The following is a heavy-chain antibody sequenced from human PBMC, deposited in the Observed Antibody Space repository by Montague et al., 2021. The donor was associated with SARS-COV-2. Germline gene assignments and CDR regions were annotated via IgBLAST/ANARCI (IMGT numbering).Heavy chain of an antibody. CDR3: ARANGYYFDY. CDR2: INHSGST. D-gene: IGHD2-8*01. V-gene: IGHV4-34*01. Sequence: SETLSLTCAVYGGSFSGYYWSWIRQPPGKGLGWIGEINHSGSTNYNPSLKSRVTISVDTSKNQFSLKLSSVTAADTAVYYCARANGYYFDYWGQGTLVTVSS. J-gene: IGHJ4*02. CDR1: GGSFSGYY.